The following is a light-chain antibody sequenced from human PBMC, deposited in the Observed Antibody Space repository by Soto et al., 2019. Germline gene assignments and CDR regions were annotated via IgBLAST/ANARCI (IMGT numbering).Light chain of an antibody. CDR3: TSYTSSGPWV. CDR2: EVN. Sequence: QSALTQPASVSGSPGQSITISCTGTSGDVGGYNYVSWYQLDPGKAPKLIIYEVNNRPSGVSNRFSGSKSGNTASLTISGLQAEDEADYYCTSYTSSGPWVFGGGTQVTVL. V-gene: IGLV2-14*01. CDR1: SGDVGGYNY. J-gene: IGLJ3*02.